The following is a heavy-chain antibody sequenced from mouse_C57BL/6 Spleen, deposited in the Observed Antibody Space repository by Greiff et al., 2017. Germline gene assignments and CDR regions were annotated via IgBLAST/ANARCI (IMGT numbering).Heavy chain of an antibody. CDR2: IYPSDSET. D-gene: IGHD3-2*02. V-gene: IGHV1-61*01. J-gene: IGHJ3*01. CDR3: ARGGDSSGWAY. CDR1: GYTFTSYW. Sequence: QVQLQQPGAELVRPGSSVKLSCKASGYTFTSYWMDWVKQRPGQGLEWIGNIYPSDSETHYNPKFKDKATLTVDKSSSTAYMQLSSLTSEDSAVYYCARGGDSSGWAYWGQGTLVTVSA.